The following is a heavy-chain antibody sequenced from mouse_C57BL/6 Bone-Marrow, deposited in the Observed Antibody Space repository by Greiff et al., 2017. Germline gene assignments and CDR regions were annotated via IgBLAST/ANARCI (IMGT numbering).Heavy chain of an antibody. V-gene: IGHV1-81*01. Sequence: VQLQQSGAELARPGASVKLSCKASGYTFTSYGISWVKQRTGQGLEWIGEIYPRSGSTYYNEKFKGKATLTADKSSSTAYMELRSLTSEDSAVXFCARALTSHDHKGGYSDYWGQGTTLTVSS. CDR1: GYTFTSYG. D-gene: IGHD1-3*01. CDR2: IYPRSGST. J-gene: IGHJ2*01. CDR3: ARALTSHDHKGGYSDY.